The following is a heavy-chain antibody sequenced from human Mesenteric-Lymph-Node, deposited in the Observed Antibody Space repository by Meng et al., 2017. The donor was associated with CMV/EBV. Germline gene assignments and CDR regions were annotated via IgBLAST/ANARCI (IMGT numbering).Heavy chain of an antibody. CDR2: IRYDGSNK. CDR1: FTFSSYG. Sequence: FTFSSYGMHWVRQAPGKGLEWVAFIRYDGSNKYYADSVKGRFTISRDNSKNTLYLQMNSLRAEDTAVYYCAKYYDFWSGSTYYGMDVWGQGTTVTVSS. CDR3: AKYYDFWSGSTYYGMDV. J-gene: IGHJ6*02. D-gene: IGHD3-3*01. V-gene: IGHV3-30*02.